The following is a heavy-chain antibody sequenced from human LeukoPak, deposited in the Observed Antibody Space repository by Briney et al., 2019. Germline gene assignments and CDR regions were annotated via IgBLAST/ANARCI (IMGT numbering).Heavy chain of an antibody. CDR3: ANGNRCTSPNCLGYYYFYMDV. CDR1: GFTFSSYA. D-gene: IGHD2-8*01. J-gene: IGHJ6*03. CDR2: FSGSGGTT. V-gene: IGHV3-23*01. Sequence: PGGSLRLSCAASGFTFSSYAMNWVRQAPGRGLEWVSGFSGSGGTTYYADSVKGRFTISRDNSKNTLYLQMNSLRAEDTAVYYCANGNRCTSPNCLGYYYFYMDVWGQGTMVTVSS.